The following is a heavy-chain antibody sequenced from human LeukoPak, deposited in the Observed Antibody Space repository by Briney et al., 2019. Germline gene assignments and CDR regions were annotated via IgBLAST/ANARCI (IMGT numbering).Heavy chain of an antibody. J-gene: IGHJ4*02. CDR1: RFTVITND. D-gene: IGHD1-14*01. Sequence: GGSLRLSRAASRFTVITNDMTWVREARGKGLEWVSVLYSDGNTKYADSMQGRFTFSTDNSKKTLYLEMNSLSPDDTAVYYCARGVEPLAANTLAYWGQGTLVTVSS. CDR3: ARGVEPLAANTLAY. CDR2: LYSDGNT. V-gene: IGHV3-53*01.